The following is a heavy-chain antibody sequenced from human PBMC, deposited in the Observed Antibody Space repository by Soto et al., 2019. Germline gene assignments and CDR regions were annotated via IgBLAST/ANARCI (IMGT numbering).Heavy chain of an antibody. CDR3: ARYRPRTRYFDWLPYYYGMDV. V-gene: IGHV1-69*13. D-gene: IGHD3-9*01. CDR2: IIPIFGTA. Sequence: ASVKVSCKASGGTFSSYAISWVRQAPGQGLEWMGGIIPIFGTANYAQKFQGRVTITADESTSTAYMELSSLRSEDTAVYYCARYRPRTRYFDWLPYYYGMDVWGQGTTVTAP. CDR1: GGTFSSYA. J-gene: IGHJ6*02.